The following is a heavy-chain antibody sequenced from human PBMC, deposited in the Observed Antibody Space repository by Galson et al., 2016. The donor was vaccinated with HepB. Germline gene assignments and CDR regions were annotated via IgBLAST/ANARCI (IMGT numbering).Heavy chain of an antibody. Sequence: TLSLTCTVSGGSISGSPHYWGWIRQPPGKGLEWIASIYYSGIAYYSPSLQSRVSISVDTSKNQFSLRLRSVTAADTSVYYCARQFDLREGNYYEYWGQGILVTVSS. V-gene: IGHV4-39*01. CDR1: GGSISGSPHY. J-gene: IGHJ4*02. CDR2: IYYSGIA. CDR3: ARQFDLREGNYYEY.